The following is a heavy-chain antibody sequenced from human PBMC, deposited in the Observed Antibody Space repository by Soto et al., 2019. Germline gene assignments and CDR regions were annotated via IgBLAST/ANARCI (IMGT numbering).Heavy chain of an antibody. Sequence: SETLSLTCTVCGGSITSSSYYWGWIRKPPGKGLEWIGGIYYSGRSYYNPSLKSRVTMSVDTSKNQFSLTLNSVTAADAAVYYCARQRTTVVTQAYFDHGGQGTLVTVSS. V-gene: IGHV4-39*01. CDR2: IYYSGRS. CDR1: GGSITSSSYY. J-gene: IGHJ4*02. CDR3: ARQRTTVVTQAYFDH. D-gene: IGHD4-17*01.